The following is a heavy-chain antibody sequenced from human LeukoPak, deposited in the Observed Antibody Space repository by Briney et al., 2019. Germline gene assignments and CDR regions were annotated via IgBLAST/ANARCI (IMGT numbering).Heavy chain of an antibody. CDR2: IRLDGSNK. D-gene: IGHD4-11*01. CDR1: GFTFSSCG. V-gene: IGHV3-30*02. CDR3: AKGVTYSFDY. Sequence: AGGSLRLSCAASGFTFSSCGMHWVRQAPGKGLEWVAFIRLDGSNKYYADSVKGRFTISRDNSKNTLYLQMNSLRAEDTSVHYCAKGVTYSFDYWGQGTLVTVSS. J-gene: IGHJ4*02.